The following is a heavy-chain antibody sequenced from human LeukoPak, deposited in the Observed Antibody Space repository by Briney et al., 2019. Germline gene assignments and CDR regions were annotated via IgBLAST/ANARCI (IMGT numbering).Heavy chain of an antibody. Sequence: SETLSLTCTVSGGSISSYYWSWIRQPPGKGLEWIGYIYYSGSTNYNPSLKSRVTISVDTSKNQFSLKLSSVTAADTAVYYCARHMYYYYGMDVWGQGTTVTVSS. V-gene: IGHV4-59*08. CDR1: GGSISSYY. J-gene: IGHJ6*02. CDR2: IYYSGST. CDR3: ARHMYYYYGMDV.